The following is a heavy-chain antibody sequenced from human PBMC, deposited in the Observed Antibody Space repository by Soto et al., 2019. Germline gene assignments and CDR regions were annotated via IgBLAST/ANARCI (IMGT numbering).Heavy chain of an antibody. J-gene: IGHJ4*02. CDR1: GYSFTSYW. CDR2: IYPGDSDT. D-gene: IGHD3-9*01. CDR3: ATSRQDILTGYYTAILVY. V-gene: IGHV5-51*01. Sequence: PGESLKISWKGSGYSFTSYWIGWLRQMPGKGLEWMGIIYPGDSDTRYSPSFQGQVTISADKSISTAYLQWSSLKASDTAMYYCATSRQDILTGYYTAILVYRGQGPPVTVSS.